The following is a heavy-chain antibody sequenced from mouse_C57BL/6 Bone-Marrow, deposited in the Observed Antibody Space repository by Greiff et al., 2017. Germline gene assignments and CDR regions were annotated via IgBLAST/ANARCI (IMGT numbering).Heavy chain of an antibody. Sequence: VPLPQSGTVLARAGASGKMSCQTSCLPFTNYWMHWGKQRPGPGLEWVGAIYPGNSYTSYNQKFKGKAKLTAVTSASTAYMELSSLTNEDSAVYYCTRRKWWFAYWGQGTLVTVSA. D-gene: IGHD1-3*01. J-gene: IGHJ3*01. CDR2: IYPGNSYT. CDR3: TRRKWWFAY. CDR1: CLPFTNYW. V-gene: IGHV1-5*01.